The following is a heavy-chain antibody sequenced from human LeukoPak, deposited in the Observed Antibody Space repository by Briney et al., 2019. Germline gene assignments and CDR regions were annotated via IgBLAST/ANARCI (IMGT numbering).Heavy chain of an antibody. Sequence: SGPTPVKPTQALTLTCTISGLSLSSSGVGVGWIRQPPGKALEWLVLIYWDDDKRYSPSLKSRLTITKDTSKNQVVLTMTNMAPVDTATYYCAHSGFSYGFDYWGQGALVTVSS. V-gene: IGHV2-5*02. CDR3: AHSGFSYGFDY. D-gene: IGHD5-18*01. J-gene: IGHJ4*02. CDR1: GLSLSSSGVG. CDR2: IYWDDDK.